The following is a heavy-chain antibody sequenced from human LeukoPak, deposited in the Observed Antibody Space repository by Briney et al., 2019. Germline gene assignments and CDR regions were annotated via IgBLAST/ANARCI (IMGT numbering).Heavy chain of an antibody. CDR1: GFTFSSYA. J-gene: IGHJ4*02. V-gene: IGHV3-9*01. CDR3: AKGQITMVRGVITN. CDR2: ISWNSGSI. Sequence: PGGSLRLSCAASGFTFSSYAMSWVRQAPGKGLEWVSGISWNSGSIGYADSVKGRFTISRDNAKNSLYLQMNSLRAEDTALYYCAKGQITMVRGVITNWGQGTLVTVSS. D-gene: IGHD3-10*01.